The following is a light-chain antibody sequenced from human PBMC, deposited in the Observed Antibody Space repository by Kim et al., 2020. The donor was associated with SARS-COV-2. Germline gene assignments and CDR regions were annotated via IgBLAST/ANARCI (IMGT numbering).Light chain of an antibody. CDR3: QAPDSTDSYVL. J-gene: IGLJ2*01. CDR2: KDN. CDR1: ICSKKY. Sequence: PGQTDKIPCSGNICSKKYSYWYQKKPDLAPVLVIYKDNQRPSGIPERFSGSSSGTTVALTISGVQAEDEADYYCQAPDSTDSYVLFGGGTQLTVL. V-gene: IGLV3-25*03.